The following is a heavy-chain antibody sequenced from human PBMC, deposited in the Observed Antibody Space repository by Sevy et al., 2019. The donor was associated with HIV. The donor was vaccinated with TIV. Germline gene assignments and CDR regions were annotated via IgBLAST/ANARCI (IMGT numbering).Heavy chain of an antibody. D-gene: IGHD1-26*01. CDR2: ISGSGGTT. Sequence: GGSLRLSCAASGFTFTNYAMNWVRQAPGKGLDWVSAISGSGGTTYYADSVKGRFTISRDNSKNTLYLQMNSLRVEDTAVYYCPPWEGDYWGKGTLVTVS. CDR3: PPWEGDY. V-gene: IGHV3-23*01. CDR1: GFTFTNYA. J-gene: IGHJ4*02.